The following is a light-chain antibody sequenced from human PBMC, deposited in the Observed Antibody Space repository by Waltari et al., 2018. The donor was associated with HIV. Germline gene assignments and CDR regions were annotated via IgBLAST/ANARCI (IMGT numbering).Light chain of an antibody. CDR1: SSDVGGYDF. CDR2: EVT. J-gene: IGLJ2*01. V-gene: IGLV2-8*01. Sequence: QSALTQPPSASGSPGQSVTISCTGTSSDVGGYDFVSWYQQYPGKAPKLMIYEVTKRPSGVPDRFSGSKSGNTASLTVSGLQAEDEAHYYCNSYAGSNNLIFGGGTRLTVL. CDR3: NSYAGSNNLI.